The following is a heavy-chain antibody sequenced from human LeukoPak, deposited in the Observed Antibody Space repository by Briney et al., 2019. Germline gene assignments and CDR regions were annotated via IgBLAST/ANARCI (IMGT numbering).Heavy chain of an antibody. J-gene: IGHJ4*02. D-gene: IGHD1-14*01. V-gene: IGHV3-53*01. CDR1: GYTVSTNY. CDR3: ARGYLREPFDS. CDR2: VYSGGST. Sequence: GGSLRLSCAAFGYTVSTNYMSWARHAPGKGLELVSVVYSGGSTHYADSVKGRFTISRDNSKNTLYLQMNRLRGEDTAVYYCARGYLREPFDSWGQGTLVIVSS.